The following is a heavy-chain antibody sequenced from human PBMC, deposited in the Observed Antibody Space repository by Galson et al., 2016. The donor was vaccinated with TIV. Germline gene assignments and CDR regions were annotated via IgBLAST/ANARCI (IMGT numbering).Heavy chain of an antibody. CDR2: IYPDYSGGTM. D-gene: IGHD5-24*01. V-gene: IGHV3-53*01. CDR1: GFSVSDDC. CDR3: ARATSALIQFGSYFDY. J-gene: IGHJ4*02. Sequence: SLRISCAASGFSVSDDCMSWVRQAPGKGPEWLSIIYPDYSGGTMFYADSVKGRFTLSRDNSKNTVYLQMHSLRAEDTAVYYCARATSALIQFGSYFDYWGQGTLVTVSS.